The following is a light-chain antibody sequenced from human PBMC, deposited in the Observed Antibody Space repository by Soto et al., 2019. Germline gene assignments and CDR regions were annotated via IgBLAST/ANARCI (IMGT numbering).Light chain of an antibody. V-gene: IGLV2-14*01. CDR3: LSYRAPSTLVV. CDR2: DVR. CDR1: SSDVGGYNY. J-gene: IGLJ3*02. Sequence: QSALTQPASVSGSPGQSITISCTGTSSDVGGYNYVSWYQQHPGKAPKLISYDVRYRPSGVSNGFSGAKSGNTASLTISGIQAEDEANYYCLSYRAPSTLVVFGGGTKLTVL.